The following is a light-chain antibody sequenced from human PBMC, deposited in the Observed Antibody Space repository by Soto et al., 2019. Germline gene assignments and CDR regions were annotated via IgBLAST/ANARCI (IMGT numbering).Light chain of an antibody. V-gene: IGKV3-11*01. CDR2: DAS. CDR1: QSVSSS. Sequence: EIVLTQSPATLSLSPGERATLSCRASQSVSSSLAWYQQKPGQAPRLLIYDASNRATGILARFSGSGSGTDFTLTISSLEPEDFAVYYCQQRSNWPRTFGQGTKLEIK. J-gene: IGKJ2*01. CDR3: QQRSNWPRT.